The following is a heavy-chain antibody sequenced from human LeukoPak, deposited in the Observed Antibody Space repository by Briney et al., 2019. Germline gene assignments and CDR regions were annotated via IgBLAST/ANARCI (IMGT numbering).Heavy chain of an antibody. CDR2: FDPEDGET. V-gene: IGHV1-24*01. CDR1: GYTLTELS. D-gene: IGHD4/OR15-4a*01. Sequence: ASVKVPCKVSGYTLTELSMHWVRQAPGKGLEWMGGFDPEDGETIYAQKFQRRVTMTEDTSTDTAYMELSSLRSEDAAVYYCAKDRQDYGAFWGQGALVTVSS. CDR3: AKDRQDYGAF. J-gene: IGHJ4*02.